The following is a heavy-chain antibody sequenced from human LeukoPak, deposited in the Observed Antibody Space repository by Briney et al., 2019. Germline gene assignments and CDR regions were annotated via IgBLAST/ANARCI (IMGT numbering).Heavy chain of an antibody. Sequence: SVKVSCKASGGTFSSYAISWVRQAPGQGLEWMGGIIPIFGTANYAQKFQGRVTITADESTSTAYMELSSLRSEDTAVYYCARARWRITLIGPHDAFDMWGPGTMVTVSS. CDR1: GGTFSSYA. CDR3: ARARWRITLIGPHDAFDM. J-gene: IGHJ3*02. V-gene: IGHV1-69*13. D-gene: IGHD3-22*01. CDR2: IIPIFGTA.